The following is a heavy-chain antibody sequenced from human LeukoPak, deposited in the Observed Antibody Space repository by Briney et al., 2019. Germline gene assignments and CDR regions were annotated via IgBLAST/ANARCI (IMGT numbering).Heavy chain of an antibody. Sequence: GASVKVSCKASGYTFTAYYMHWVRQAPGQGLEWMGWINPNSGGTNYAQKFQGRVAMTRDTSISTAYMELSRLRSDDTAVYYCARFHSVAAAVPYNWFDRWGQGTLVTVSS. CDR1: GYTFTAYY. CDR2: INPNSGGT. CDR3: ARFHSVAAAVPYNWFDR. V-gene: IGHV1-2*02. D-gene: IGHD6-13*01. J-gene: IGHJ5*02.